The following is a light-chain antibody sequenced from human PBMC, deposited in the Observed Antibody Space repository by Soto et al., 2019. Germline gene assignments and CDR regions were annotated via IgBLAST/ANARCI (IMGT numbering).Light chain of an antibody. V-gene: IGKV3-15*01. Sequence: EIVMTQSPATLSVSPGERATLSCRASQSVGTNLVWYQHKPGQAPRPLIYGASIRATGIPARFSASGSGTEFTLTISRLQSEDSAVYFCQQYYYLPPYTFGQGTKVDIK. CDR2: GAS. CDR3: QQYYYLPPYT. CDR1: QSVGTN. J-gene: IGKJ2*01.